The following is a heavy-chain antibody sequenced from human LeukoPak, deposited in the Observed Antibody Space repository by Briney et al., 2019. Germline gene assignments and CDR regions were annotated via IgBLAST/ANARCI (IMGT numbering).Heavy chain of an antibody. CDR2: ISGSGGST. D-gene: IGHD5-18*01. V-gene: IGHV3-23*01. J-gene: IGHJ6*02. CDR3: ATRSAMVLDYYYYYGMDV. CDR1: GFTFSSYA. Sequence: QSGGSLRLSCAASGFTFSSYAMSWVRQAPGKGLEWVSAISGSGGSTYYADSVKGRFTISRDNSKNTLYLQMNSLRAEDTAVYYCATRSAMVLDYYYYYGMDVWGQGTTVTVSS.